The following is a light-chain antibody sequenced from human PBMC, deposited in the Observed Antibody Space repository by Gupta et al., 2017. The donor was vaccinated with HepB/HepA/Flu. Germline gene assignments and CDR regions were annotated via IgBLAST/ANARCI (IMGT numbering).Light chain of an antibody. J-gene: IGKJ2*04. V-gene: IGKV3-20*01. Sequence: EIVLTQSPGTLSLSPGERATPSCRASQSVSSNYLAWYQQKPGQAPRLFIYGASSRATGIPDRFSGSGSGTDFTLTISRLEPEDFAVYYCQQEGSSPCSFGQGTKLDIK. CDR1: QSVSSNY. CDR2: GAS. CDR3: QQEGSSPCS.